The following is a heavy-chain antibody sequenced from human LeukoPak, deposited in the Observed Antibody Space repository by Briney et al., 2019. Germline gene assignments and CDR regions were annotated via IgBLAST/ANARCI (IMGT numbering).Heavy chain of an antibody. CDR1: GFTVSSGY. Sequence: GGSLRLSCAASGFTVSSGYMSWVRQAAGKGLEWVSVIYTGKSTYYADSVKGRFTISRDDSKNTLYLQMNNLKVEDAAVYYCTRGISGSWADYWGQGTVVSVSS. CDR3: TRGISGSWADY. D-gene: IGHD1-26*01. J-gene: IGHJ4*02. V-gene: IGHV3-53*01. CDR2: IYTGKST.